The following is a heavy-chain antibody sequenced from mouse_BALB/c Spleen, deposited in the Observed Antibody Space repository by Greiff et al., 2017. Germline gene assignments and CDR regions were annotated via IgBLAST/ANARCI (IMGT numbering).Heavy chain of an antibody. CDR1: GFNIKDTY. CDR2: IDPANGNT. V-gene: IGHV14-3*02. Sequence: VQLQQSGAELVKPGASVKLSCTASGFNIKDTYMHWVKQRPEQGLEWIGRIDPANGNTKYDPKFQGKATITADTSSNTAYLQLSSLTSEDTAVYYCARTDYDYDGGYYFDYWGQGTTLTVSS. J-gene: IGHJ2*01. CDR3: ARTDYDYDGGYYFDY. D-gene: IGHD2-4*01.